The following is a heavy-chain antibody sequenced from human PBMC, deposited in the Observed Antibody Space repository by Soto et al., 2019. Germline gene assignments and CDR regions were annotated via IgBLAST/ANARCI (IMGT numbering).Heavy chain of an antibody. CDR1: GGSVSSGSYY. V-gene: IGHV4-61*01. D-gene: IGHD3-22*01. Sequence: SETLSLTCTVSGGSVSSGSYYWSWILQPPGKGLEWIVYIYYIGITNYNPSLKSRVTISVDTSKNQFSLKLSSVTAADTAVYYCARVGYYDSSGYYFIDYWGQGTLVTVSS. J-gene: IGHJ4*02. CDR2: IYYIGIT. CDR3: ARVGYYDSSGYYFIDY.